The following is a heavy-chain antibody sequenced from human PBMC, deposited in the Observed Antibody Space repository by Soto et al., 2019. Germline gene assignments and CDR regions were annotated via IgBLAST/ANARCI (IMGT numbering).Heavy chain of an antibody. J-gene: IGHJ5*02. CDR3: AKTMSRLGGYDFNWLAP. Sequence: EVHLLESGGNLVQPGMSLRLSCAASGFIFSDYAMTWVRQAPGKGLEWVSTISGTRGRHRNTFYTASVKGRFTVTRDNSKNTLFLEMNSLRVEDTAVYYCAKTMSRLGGYDFNWLAPWGQGTLVTVSS. CDR1: GFIFSDYA. D-gene: IGHD5-12*01. V-gene: IGHV3-23*01. CDR2: ISGTRGRHRNT.